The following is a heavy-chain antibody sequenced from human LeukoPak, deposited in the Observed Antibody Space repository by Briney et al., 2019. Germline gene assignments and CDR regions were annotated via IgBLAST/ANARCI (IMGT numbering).Heavy chain of an antibody. Sequence: TPSETLSLTCTVSGGSISSSSYYWGWIRQPPGKGLEWSGSIYYSGSTYYNPSLKSRVTISVDTSRNHFSLKVSSVTAADTAVYYCARDVRIMLDAFDIWGQGTMVTVSS. CDR3: ARDVRIMLDAFDI. J-gene: IGHJ3*02. CDR1: GGSISSSSYY. V-gene: IGHV4-39*07. D-gene: IGHD3-16*01. CDR2: IYYSGST.